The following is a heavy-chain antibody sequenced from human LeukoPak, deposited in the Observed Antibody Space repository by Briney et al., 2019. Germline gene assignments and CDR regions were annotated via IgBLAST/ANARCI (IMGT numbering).Heavy chain of an antibody. CDR3: TRVIVATKDY. CDR1: GFTFGDYA. J-gene: IGHJ4*02. CDR2: IRSKAYGGTP. D-gene: IGHD5-12*01. V-gene: IGHV3-49*04. Sequence: GGSLRLSCTGSGFTFGDYAMNWVRQAPGKGLEWVGFIRSKAYGGTPEYAASVKGRFTISRDDSKSIAYLQMNSLKTEDTAVYYCTRVIVATKDYWGQETLVTVSS.